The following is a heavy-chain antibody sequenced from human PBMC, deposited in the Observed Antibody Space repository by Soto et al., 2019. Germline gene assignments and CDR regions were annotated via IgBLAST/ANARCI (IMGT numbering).Heavy chain of an antibody. CDR1: GGSIRSGGYY. D-gene: IGHD2-15*01. CDR3: ARDPSYCSGGSCYSRRYYGMDV. V-gene: IGHV4-31*03. CDR2: IYYSGST. J-gene: IGHJ6*02. Sequence: SETLCLTCTVSGGSIRSGGYYWSWIRQHPGKGLEWIGYIYYSGSTYYNPSLKSRVTISVDTSKNQFSLKLSSVTAADTAVYYCARDPSYCSGGSCYSRRYYGMDVWGQGTTVTVSS.